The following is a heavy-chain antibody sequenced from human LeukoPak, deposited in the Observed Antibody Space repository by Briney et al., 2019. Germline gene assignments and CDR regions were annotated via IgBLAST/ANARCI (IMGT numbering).Heavy chain of an antibody. D-gene: IGHD3-10*01. CDR2: IYYSGST. V-gene: IGHV4-39*07. CDR3: ARVRASGGADYYYYYMDV. J-gene: IGHJ6*03. Sequence: SETLSLTCTVSGGSISSSSYYWGWIRQPPGKGLEWIGSIYYSGSTYYNPSLKSRVTISVDTSKNQFSLKLSSVSAADTAVYYCARVRASGGADYYYYYMDVWGKGTTVTVSS. CDR1: GGSISSSSYY.